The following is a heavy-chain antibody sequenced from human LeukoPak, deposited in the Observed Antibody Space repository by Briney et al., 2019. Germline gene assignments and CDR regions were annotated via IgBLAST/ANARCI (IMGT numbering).Heavy chain of an antibody. CDR2: INHIGST. D-gene: IGHD1-14*01. Sequence: PSETLSLTCAVYGVSFSGYYWTWIRHSPGKGLEWLGEINHIGSTNYHPSLKGRVTISLDTSKNQFSLTLTSLTAADTAVYYCARGPNYQSLYNNYYFMNVWSQGSTVLVSS. J-gene: IGHJ6*03. V-gene: IGHV4-34*01. CDR1: GVSFSGYY. CDR3: ARGPNYQSLYNNYYFMNV.